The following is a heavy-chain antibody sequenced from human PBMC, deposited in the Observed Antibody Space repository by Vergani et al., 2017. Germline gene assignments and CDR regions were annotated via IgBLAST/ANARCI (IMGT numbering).Heavy chain of an antibody. D-gene: IGHD3-10*01. Sequence: EVQLLESGGGLVQPGGSLRLSCAASGFTFSSYAMSWVRQAPGKGLEWVSAISGSGGSTYYADSVKGRFTISRDNSKNTLYLQMNSLRAEDTAVYYCAKTRGRAATMVRGVPFDHWGQGTLVTVSS. CDR2: ISGSGGST. CDR1: GFTFSSYA. CDR3: AKTRGRAATMVRGVPFDH. J-gene: IGHJ5*02. V-gene: IGHV3-23*01.